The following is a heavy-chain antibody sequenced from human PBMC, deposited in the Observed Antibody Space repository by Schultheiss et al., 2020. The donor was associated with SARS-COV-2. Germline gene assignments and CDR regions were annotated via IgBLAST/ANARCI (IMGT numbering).Heavy chain of an antibody. CDR2: ISYDGRNK. CDR1: GFTFSSYA. D-gene: IGHD3-16*01. Sequence: GGSLRLSCAASGFTFSSYAMHWVRQAPGKGLEWVAVISYDGRNKYYADSVKGRFTISRDNSKNTLYLQMNSLRAEDTAVYYCARDGGGWFDPWGQGTLVTVSS. CDR3: ARDGGGWFDP. J-gene: IGHJ5*02. V-gene: IGHV3-30*04.